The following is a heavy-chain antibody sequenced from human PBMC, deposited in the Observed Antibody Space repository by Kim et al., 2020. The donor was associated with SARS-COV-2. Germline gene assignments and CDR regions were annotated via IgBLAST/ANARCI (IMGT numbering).Heavy chain of an antibody. Sequence: QKFQGGVTVTRDTSITTAYMELSRLTSDDTAVYYCARERGDGYNSFDYWGQGTLITVSS. CDR3: ARERGDGYNSFDY. D-gene: IGHD5-12*01. V-gene: IGHV1-2*02. J-gene: IGHJ4*02.